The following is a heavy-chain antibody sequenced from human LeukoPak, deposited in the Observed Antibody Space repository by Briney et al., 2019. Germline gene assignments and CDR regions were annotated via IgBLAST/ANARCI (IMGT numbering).Heavy chain of an antibody. CDR1: GGSISSGDYY. D-gene: IGHD2-2*02. J-gene: IGHJ4*01. CDR2: IYCSGST. CDR3: AREKVGYCSSTSCYREDY. V-gene: IGHV4-30-4*08. Sequence: PSETVSLTCTVSGGSISSGDYYWSWIRQPPWRGLEWIGYIYCSGSTYYNPSLRSRVTISVDTSKNQFSLKLSSVTAADTAVYYCAREKVGYCSSTSCYREDYWGQGTLVTVSS.